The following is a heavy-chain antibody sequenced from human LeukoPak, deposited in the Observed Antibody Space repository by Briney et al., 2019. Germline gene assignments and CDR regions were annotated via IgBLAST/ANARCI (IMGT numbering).Heavy chain of an antibody. CDR1: GGSISSYY. CDR3: ARTIAAAVSFDY. CDR2: IYYSGST. Sequence: PSETLSLTCTVSGGSISSYYWSWIRQPPGKGLEWIGHIYYSGSTNYNPSLKSRVTISVDTPKNQFSLKLSSVTAADTAVYYCARTIAAAVSFDYWGQGTLVTVSS. V-gene: IGHV4-59*01. D-gene: IGHD6-13*01. J-gene: IGHJ4*02.